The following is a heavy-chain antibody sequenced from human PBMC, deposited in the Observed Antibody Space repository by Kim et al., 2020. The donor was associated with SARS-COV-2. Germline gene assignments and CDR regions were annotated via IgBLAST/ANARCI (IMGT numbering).Heavy chain of an antibody. J-gene: IGHJ4*02. D-gene: IGHD3-10*01. CDR3: ATSPGLWFGEFD. Sequence: GESLKISCKGSGYSFTSYWISWVRQMPGKGLEWMGRIDPSDSYTNYSPSFQGHVTISADKSISTAYLQWSSLKASDTAMYYCATSPGLWFGEFDWGQGTLVTVSS. CDR1: GYSFTSYW. CDR2: IDPSDSYT. V-gene: IGHV5-10-1*01.